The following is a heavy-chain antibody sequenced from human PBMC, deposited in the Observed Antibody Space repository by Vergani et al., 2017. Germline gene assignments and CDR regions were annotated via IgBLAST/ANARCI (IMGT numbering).Heavy chain of an antibody. J-gene: IGHJ4*02. Sequence: QVQLVESGGGVVQPGRSLRLSCAASGFTFSSYGMHWVRQAPGKGLEWVAVIWYDGSNKYYADSVKGRFTISRDNSKNTLYLQMNSLRAEDTAVYYCAKDSSSPGWDAHSDWGQGTLVTVSS. V-gene: IGHV3-33*06. D-gene: IGHD6-13*01. CDR1: GFTFSSYG. CDR2: IWYDGSNK. CDR3: AKDSSSPGWDAHSD.